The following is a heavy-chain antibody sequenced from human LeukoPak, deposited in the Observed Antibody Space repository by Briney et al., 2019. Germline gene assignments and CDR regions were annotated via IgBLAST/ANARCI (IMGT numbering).Heavy chain of an antibody. D-gene: IGHD3-16*01. CDR1: GFAFSNYA. V-gene: IGHV3-23*01. J-gene: IGHJ6*02. Sequence: GGSLRLSCTASGFAFSNYAMTWVRQAPGKGLEWVSSISGTGGRTYSADSVKGRFTISRDNSKNTLYLQMKNLRVEHTAVYYCAKGLHGGVGYGVDVWGQGTTVSVSS. CDR3: AKGLHGGVGYGVDV. CDR2: ISGTGGRT.